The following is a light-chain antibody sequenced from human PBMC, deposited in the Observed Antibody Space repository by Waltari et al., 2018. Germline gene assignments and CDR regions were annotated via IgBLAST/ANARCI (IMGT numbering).Light chain of an antibody. V-gene: IGLV1-40*01. Sequence: QSVLTQPPSVSGAPGQRVSISCNGSSSNIGAGYGVHWYQHLPGAAPSLFIYETNNRPSGVPDRFSGSKSGPSASLAITGLQPEDEADYYCQSFDSNLTVVVFGGGTKLTVL. CDR2: ETN. CDR3: QSFDSNLTVVV. J-gene: IGLJ2*01. CDR1: SSNIGAGYG.